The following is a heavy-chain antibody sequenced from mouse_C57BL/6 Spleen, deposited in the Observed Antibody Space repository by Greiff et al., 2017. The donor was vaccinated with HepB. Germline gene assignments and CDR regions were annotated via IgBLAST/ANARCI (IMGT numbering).Heavy chain of an antibody. CDR2: IYPRDGST. CDR3: ARENYYGSSYEAFDV. J-gene: IGHJ1*03. CDR1: GYTFTSYD. V-gene: IGHV1-85*01. Sequence: QVQLKESGPELVKPGASVKLSCKASGYTFTSYDINWVKQRPGQGLEWIGWIYPRDGSTKYNEKFKGKATLTVDTSSSTAYMELHSLTSEDSAVYFCARENYYGSSYEAFDVWGTGTTVTVSS. D-gene: IGHD1-1*01.